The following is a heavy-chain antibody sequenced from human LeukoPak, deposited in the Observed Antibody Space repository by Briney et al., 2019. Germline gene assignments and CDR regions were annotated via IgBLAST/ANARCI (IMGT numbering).Heavy chain of an antibody. CDR3: AREMATITWSPDAFDI. Sequence: GASVKVSCKASGYTFTSYYMHWVRQAPGQGLEWMGIINPSGGSTSYAQKFQGRVTMTRDTSTSTVYMELSSLRSEDTAVYYCAREMATITWSPDAFDIWGQGTMVTVSS. J-gene: IGHJ3*02. D-gene: IGHD5-24*01. CDR1: GYTFTSYY. CDR2: INPSGGST. V-gene: IGHV1-46*01.